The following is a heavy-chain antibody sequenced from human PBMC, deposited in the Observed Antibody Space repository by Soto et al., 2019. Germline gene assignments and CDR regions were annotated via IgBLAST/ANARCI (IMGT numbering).Heavy chain of an antibody. CDR1: GYTFTGYY. V-gene: IGHV1-2*04. D-gene: IGHD2-8*01. CDR2: INPNSGGT. J-gene: IGHJ4*02. Sequence: ASVKVSCKASGYTFTGYYMHWVRQAPGQGLEWMGWINPNSGGTNYAQKFQGWVTMTRDTSISTAYMGLSRLRSDDTAVYYCARGPQGNCTNGVCSGPYFDYWGQGTLVTVSS. CDR3: ARGPQGNCTNGVCSGPYFDY.